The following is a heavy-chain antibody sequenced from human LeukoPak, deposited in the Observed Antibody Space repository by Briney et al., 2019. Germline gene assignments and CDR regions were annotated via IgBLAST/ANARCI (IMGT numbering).Heavy chain of an antibody. J-gene: IGHJ4*02. CDR3: AKAGGNSFFDY. CDR2: INPGGGST. Sequence: GGSLRLSCAASGVTFSSYAMNWVRQGSGKGLEWVSAINPGGGSTYYADSVKGRFTISRDNSKNTLHLQMNSLRAEDTAVYYCAKAGGNSFFDYWGQGTLVTVSS. D-gene: IGHD1-7*01. V-gene: IGHV3-23*01. CDR1: GVTFSSYA.